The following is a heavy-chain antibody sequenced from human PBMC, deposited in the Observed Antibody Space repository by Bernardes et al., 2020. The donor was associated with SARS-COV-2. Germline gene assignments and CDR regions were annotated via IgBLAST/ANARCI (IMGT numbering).Heavy chain of an antibody. CDR1: GYSLPDLF. CDR2: FDPEDGET. Sequence: SVKVSCKVSGYSLPDLFMHWVRQAPAKGLEWMGGFDPEDGETIYAQRFQGRVTLTEDTSTDTAYMELSSLSSEDTAVYYCATTSGLGSHEPPGANYAFWGGYFGHMGVWGQGTTVTVS. CDR3: ATTSGLGSHEPPGANYAFWGGYFGHMGV. D-gene: IGHD3-3*01. V-gene: IGHV1-24*01. J-gene: IGHJ6*02.